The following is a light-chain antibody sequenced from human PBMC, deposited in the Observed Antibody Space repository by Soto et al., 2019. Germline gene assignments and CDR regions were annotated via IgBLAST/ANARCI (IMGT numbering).Light chain of an antibody. CDR3: QCYYYSLSAYV. Sequence: QSVLTQPPSVSGAPGQRVTISCTGSSSNIGAGSDVHWYQQLPGTVPKLLIFANINRPSGVPDRFSAAKSGTSASLAITCVLADEEADYYCQCYYYSLSAYVFGRGTKLTVL. CDR2: ANI. CDR1: SSNIGAGSD. J-gene: IGLJ1*01. V-gene: IGLV1-40*01.